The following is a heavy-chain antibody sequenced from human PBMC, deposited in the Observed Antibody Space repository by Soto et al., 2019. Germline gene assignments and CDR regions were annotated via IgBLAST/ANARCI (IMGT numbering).Heavy chain of an antibody. CDR2: IYSGGST. CDR3: ARDLAAAGPTPPYGMDV. CDR1: GFTVSSNY. J-gene: IGHJ6*02. V-gene: IGHV3-53*01. Sequence: PGGSLRLSCAASGFTVSSNYMSWVRQAPGKGLEWVSVIYSGGSTYYADSVKGRFTISRDNSKNTLYLQMNSLRAEDTAVYYCARDLAAAGPTPPYGMDVWGQGTTVTVSS. D-gene: IGHD6-13*01.